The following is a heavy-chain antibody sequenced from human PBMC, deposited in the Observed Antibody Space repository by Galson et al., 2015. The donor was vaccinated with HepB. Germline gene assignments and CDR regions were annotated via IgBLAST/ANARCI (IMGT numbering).Heavy chain of an antibody. D-gene: IGHD6-19*01. CDR3: ARVRSSGWRLYYYYGMDV. CDR1: GYTFTSYY. V-gene: IGHV1-46*01. CDR2: INPSGGST. J-gene: IGHJ6*02. Sequence: SVKVSCKASGYTFTSYYMHWVRQAPGQGLEWMGIINPSGGSTSYAQKFQGRVTMTRDTSTSTVYMELSSLRSEDTAVYYCARVRSSGWRLYYYYGMDVWGQGTTVTVSS.